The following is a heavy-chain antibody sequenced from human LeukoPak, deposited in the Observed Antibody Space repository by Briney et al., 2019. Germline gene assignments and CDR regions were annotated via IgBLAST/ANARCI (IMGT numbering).Heavy chain of an antibody. D-gene: IGHD2-2*01. CDR3: AKGYCTITSCCEVRDDAFHT. J-gene: IGHJ3*02. CDR2: VSASGGST. V-gene: IGHV3-23*01. Sequence: GGSLRLSCAASGFTFSNFAMNWGRQAPGKGLEWVSTVSASGGSTYYADPVKGRFTVSRDNSKNTLFLQMTSLRAEDTAVYYCAKGYCTITSCCEVRDDAFHTWGQGTMVTVSS. CDR1: GFTFSNFA.